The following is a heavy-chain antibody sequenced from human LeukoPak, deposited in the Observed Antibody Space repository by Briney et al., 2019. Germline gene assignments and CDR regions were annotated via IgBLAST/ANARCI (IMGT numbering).Heavy chain of an antibody. CDR1: GFSFDDYA. V-gene: IGHV3-9*01. Sequence: GGSLRLSCAASGFSFDDYAMHWVRQAPGKGLEWVSAISWNGNSIVYADSVKGRFTISKDNAKNTVYLQMNSLRAEDTAVYYCVSFYEAYWGRGTLVTVSS. D-gene: IGHD2/OR15-2a*01. CDR3: VSFYEAY. CDR2: ISWNGNSI. J-gene: IGHJ4*02.